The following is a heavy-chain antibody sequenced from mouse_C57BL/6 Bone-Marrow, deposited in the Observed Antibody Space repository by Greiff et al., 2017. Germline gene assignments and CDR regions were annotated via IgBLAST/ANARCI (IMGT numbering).Heavy chain of an antibody. Sequence: QVQLQQPGAELVMPGASVKLSCKASGYTFTSYWMHWVKQRPGQGLEWIGEIDPSDSYTNYNQKFKGKSTLTVDKSSSTAYMQLSSLTSEDSAVYYCAGRGYYGFAYWGQGTLVTVSA. CDR2: IDPSDSYT. J-gene: IGHJ3*01. D-gene: IGHD1-1*01. CDR3: AGRGYYGFAY. V-gene: IGHV1-69*01. CDR1: GYTFTSYW.